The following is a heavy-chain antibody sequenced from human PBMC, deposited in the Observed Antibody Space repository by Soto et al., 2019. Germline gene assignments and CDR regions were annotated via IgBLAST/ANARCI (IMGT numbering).Heavy chain of an antibody. CDR2: IYWDDDK. V-gene: IGHV2-5*02. CDR3: AHRQWLPWFDP. D-gene: IGHD5-12*01. CDR1: GFSLSTSGVG. Sequence: QITLKESGPTLVKPTQTLTLTCTFSGFSLSTSGVGVGWIRQPRGKALEWLALIYWDDDKRYSPSLKSRLTITKDTSKNQVVLTMTNMDPVDTATYYGAHRQWLPWFDPWGQGTLVTVSS. J-gene: IGHJ5*02.